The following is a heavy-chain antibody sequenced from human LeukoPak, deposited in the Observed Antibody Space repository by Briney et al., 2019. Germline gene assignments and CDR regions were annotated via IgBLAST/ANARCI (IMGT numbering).Heavy chain of an antibody. V-gene: IGHV1-18*01. CDR1: GYTFSRYG. J-gene: IGHJ4*02. Sequence: ASVKVSCKASGYTFSRYGISWVRKAPGQGLEWVGWITAYNGNTKFPEKFQGRLTLTIDTSTSTAYMELRGLRHDDTAVYYCARDLGIKIDYWGQGTLVTVSS. CDR3: ARDLGIKIDY. D-gene: IGHD7-27*01. CDR2: ITAYNGNT.